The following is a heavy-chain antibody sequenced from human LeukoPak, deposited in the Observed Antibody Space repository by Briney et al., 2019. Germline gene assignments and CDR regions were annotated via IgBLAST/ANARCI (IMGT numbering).Heavy chain of an antibody. CDR1: GFTFSSYW. CDR3: ARGQTTMTN. J-gene: IGHJ4*02. CDR2: IKQDGSEK. V-gene: IGHV3-7*03. D-gene: IGHD4-17*01. Sequence: GGSLRLSCAASGFTFSSYWMSWVRQAPGKGLEWVANIKQDGSEKYYADFVKGRFTISRDNAKNSLYLQMNSLRAEDTAVYFCARGQTTMTNWGQGTLVTVSS.